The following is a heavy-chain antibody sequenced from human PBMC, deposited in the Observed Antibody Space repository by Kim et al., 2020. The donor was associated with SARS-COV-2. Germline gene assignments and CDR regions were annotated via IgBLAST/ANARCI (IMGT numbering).Heavy chain of an antibody. CDR2: MNPNSGNT. CDR3: ARSVAGTNIYYYGMDV. V-gene: IGHV1-8*01. CDR1: GYTFTSYD. J-gene: IGHJ6*02. D-gene: IGHD6-19*01. Sequence: ASVKVSCKASGYTFTSYDINWVRQATGQGLEWMGWMNPNSGNTGYAQKFQGRVTMTRNTSISTAYMELSSLRSEDTAVYYCARSVAGTNIYYYGMDVWVQGTTVTVSS.